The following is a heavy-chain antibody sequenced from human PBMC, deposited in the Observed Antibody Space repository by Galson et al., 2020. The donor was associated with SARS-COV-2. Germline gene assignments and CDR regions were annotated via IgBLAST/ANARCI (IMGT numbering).Heavy chain of an antibody. V-gene: IGHV3-21*01. Sequence: GGSLRLSCAASGFTFSSSSMNWVRQAPGKGLEWVSSISISSSYIYYADSVKGRFTISRDNAKNSLYLQMNSLRAEDTAVYYCARDLGAYGGGYWGQGTLVTVSS. CDR2: ISISSSYI. J-gene: IGHJ4*02. CDR1: GFTFSSSS. D-gene: IGHD3-16*01. CDR3: ARDLGAYGGGY.